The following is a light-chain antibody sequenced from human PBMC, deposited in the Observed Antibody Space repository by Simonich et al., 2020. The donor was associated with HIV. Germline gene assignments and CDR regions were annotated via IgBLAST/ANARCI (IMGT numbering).Light chain of an antibody. V-gene: IGKV3-15*01. CDR1: QSLSSS. J-gene: IGKJ2*01. CDR3: QHYNNWPPYT. CDR2: DAS. Sequence: EIVMTQSPATLSVSPGERATLSCRASQSLSSSLAWYQQKPGQAPRLLIYDASTRATGIPARCSGSGSGTEFTLTISTMQSEDFAVYYCQHYNNWPPYTFGQGTKLEIK.